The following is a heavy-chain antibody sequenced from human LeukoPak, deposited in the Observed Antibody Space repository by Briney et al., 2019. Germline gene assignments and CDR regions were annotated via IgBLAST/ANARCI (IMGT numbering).Heavy chain of an antibody. Sequence: SQTLSLTFAISGDSVSINSAAWNWIRQSPSRGLEWLGRTYYRSKWYNDYAVSVKSLITINPDTSKNQFSLQLNSVTPEDTAVYYCARASTNWAKYYFDYWGQGTLVTVSS. CDR3: ARASTNWAKYYFDY. J-gene: IGHJ4*02. CDR2: TYYRSKWYN. D-gene: IGHD7-27*01. CDR1: GDSVSINSAA. V-gene: IGHV6-1*01.